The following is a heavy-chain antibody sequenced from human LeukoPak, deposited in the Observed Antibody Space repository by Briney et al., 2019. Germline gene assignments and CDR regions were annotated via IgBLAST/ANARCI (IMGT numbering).Heavy chain of an antibody. CDR3: TGFSSGYGDFDY. Sequence: ASVKLSCKVSGYTLTELSMHWVRQAPGKGLEWMGGFDPEDGETIYAQKFQGRVTMTEDTSTDTAYMELSSLRSEDTAVYYCTGFSSGYGDFDYWGQGTLVTVSS. V-gene: IGHV1-24*01. J-gene: IGHJ4*02. CDR2: FDPEDGET. D-gene: IGHD3-22*01. CDR1: GYTLTELS.